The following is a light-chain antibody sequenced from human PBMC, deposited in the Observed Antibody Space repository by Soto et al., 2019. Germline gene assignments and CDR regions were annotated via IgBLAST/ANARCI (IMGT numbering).Light chain of an antibody. CDR2: VVS. Sequence: QSVLTQPASVSGSPGQSTTISCTGTSSDVGRYDYVSWYQHHPGKAPKLIIYVVSDRPSGVSNRFSGSKSGNTASLTISGLQAEDEADYYCSSFKDSRVYVFGSGTNVTVL. CDR1: SSDVGRYDY. CDR3: SSFKDSRVYV. V-gene: IGLV2-14*01. J-gene: IGLJ1*01.